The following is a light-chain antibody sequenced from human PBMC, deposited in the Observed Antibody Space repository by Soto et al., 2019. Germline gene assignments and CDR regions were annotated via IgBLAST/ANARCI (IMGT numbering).Light chain of an antibody. J-gene: IGKJ1*01. V-gene: IGKV1-39*01. CDR1: QSISNW. CDR2: DAS. CDR3: QQSYSTPQT. Sequence: DIQMTQSPSTLSASVGDRVTITCRASQSISNWLAWYQQKAGKVPKLLIYDASTLASGVPSRFSGSGSGTDFTLTISSLQPEDFATCYCQQSYSTPQTFGQGTKVDIK.